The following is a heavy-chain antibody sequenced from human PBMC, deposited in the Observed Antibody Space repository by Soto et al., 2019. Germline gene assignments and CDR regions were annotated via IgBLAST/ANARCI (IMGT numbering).Heavy chain of an antibody. J-gene: IGHJ6*02. D-gene: IGHD4-17*01. CDR1: GFTFSSYG. CDR2: IWYDGSNK. CDR3: ARGADGDYDYYYYGMDV. Sequence: GGSLRLSCAASGFTFSSYGMHWVRQAPGKGLEWVAVIWYDGSNKYYADSVKGRFTISRDNSKNTLYLQMNSLRAEDTAVYYCARGADGDYDYYYYGMDVWGQGTTVTVSS. V-gene: IGHV3-33*01.